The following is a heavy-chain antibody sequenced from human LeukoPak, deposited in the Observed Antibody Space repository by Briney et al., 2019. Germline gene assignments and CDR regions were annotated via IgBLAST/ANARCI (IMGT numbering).Heavy chain of an antibody. J-gene: IGHJ6*03. CDR2: IRYDGSNK. Sequence: PGGSLRLSCAASGFTFSSYGMHWVRQAPGKGLEWVAFIRYDGSNKYYADSVKGRFTISRDNSKNTLYLQMNSLRAEDTAVYYCARETWAGTYYYYMDVWGKGTTVTVSS. CDR1: GFTFSSYG. CDR3: ARETWAGTYYYYMDV. D-gene: IGHD3-10*01. V-gene: IGHV3-30*02.